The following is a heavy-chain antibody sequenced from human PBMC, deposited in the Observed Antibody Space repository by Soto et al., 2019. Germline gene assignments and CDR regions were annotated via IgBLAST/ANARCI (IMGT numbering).Heavy chain of an antibody. CDR2: INDGNGNT. D-gene: IGHD6-13*01. Sequence: QVQLVQSGAEVKKPGASVKVSFKASGYTFTSYAMHWVRQAPGQRLEWMGWINDGNGNTKHSQKFQGRVTITSDTSARSADMELSSRRYEGTAVSYCARERRIEADGTETFDYWGQGTLVTVSS. J-gene: IGHJ4*02. V-gene: IGHV1-3*01. CDR3: ARERRIEADGTETFDY. CDR1: GYTFTSYA.